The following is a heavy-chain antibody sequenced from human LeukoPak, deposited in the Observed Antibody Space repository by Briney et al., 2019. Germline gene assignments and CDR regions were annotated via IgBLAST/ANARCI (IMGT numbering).Heavy chain of an antibody. J-gene: IGHJ4*02. CDR3: ARWAGESYYFDY. Sequence: ASVKVSCKASGYTFTSYGINWVRQAPGQGLEWMGWISPYSGNTNYAQKVQGRVTMTTDTSTKTAHMELRSLRSDDTAVYYCARWAGESYYFDYWAEGTLVTVSS. CDR2: ISPYSGNT. D-gene: IGHD1-26*01. V-gene: IGHV1-18*01. CDR1: GYTFTSYG.